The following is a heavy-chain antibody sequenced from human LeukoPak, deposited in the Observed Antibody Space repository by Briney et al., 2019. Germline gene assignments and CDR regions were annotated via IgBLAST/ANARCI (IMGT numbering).Heavy chain of an antibody. J-gene: IGHJ5*02. V-gene: IGHV1-3*01. Sequence: ASVKVSCKASGYTFTSYAMHWVRQAPGQRLEWMGWINAGNGNTKYSQKFQGRVTITRDTSASTAYMELSSLRSEDTAVYYCARGDIIVVTNWFDPWGQGTLATVSS. D-gene: IGHD2-15*01. CDR2: INAGNGNT. CDR1: GYTFTSYA. CDR3: ARGDIIVVTNWFDP.